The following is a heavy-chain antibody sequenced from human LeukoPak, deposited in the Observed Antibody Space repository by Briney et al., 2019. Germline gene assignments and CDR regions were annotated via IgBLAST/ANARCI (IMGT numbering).Heavy chain of an antibody. Sequence: GGSLRLSCAASGFTFSSYAMSWVRQAPGKGLEWVSGITGSGGRTYYADSVKGRCTISRDNSKNTLYLQINSLRAEDSALYYCAKRQAAGHREDYWGPGTRVTVSS. V-gene: IGHV3-23*01. D-gene: IGHD6-25*01. J-gene: IGHJ4*02. CDR2: ITGSGGRT. CDR3: AKRQAAGHREDY. CDR1: GFTFSSYA.